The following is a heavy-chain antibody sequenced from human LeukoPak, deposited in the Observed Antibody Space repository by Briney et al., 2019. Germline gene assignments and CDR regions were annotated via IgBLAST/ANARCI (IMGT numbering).Heavy chain of an antibody. J-gene: IGHJ4*02. CDR1: GGSFSGYY. D-gene: IGHD6-13*01. Sequence: SETLSLTCAVYGGSFSGYYWSWIRQPPGKGLEWIGEINHSGSTNYNPSLKRRITISVDTSKNQFSLKLSSVTAADTAVYYCARGLYSSSWSPIYYFDYWGQGTLVTVSS. CDR3: ARGLYSSSWSPIYYFDY. V-gene: IGHV4-34*01. CDR2: INHSGST.